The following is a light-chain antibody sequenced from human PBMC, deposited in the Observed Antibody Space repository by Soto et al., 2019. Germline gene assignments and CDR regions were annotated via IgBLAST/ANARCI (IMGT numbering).Light chain of an antibody. V-gene: IGKV3-11*01. J-gene: IGKJ2*01. CDR2: DAT. Sequence: EVVLTQSPATLSLSPGERATLSCRASQRITSYLAWYQQRPGQAPRLLMYDATNRASGVPARFSGSKSGTDFTLSISSLQSEDFAVYYCQQYNNWPPYTFGQGTKLEIK. CDR3: QQYNNWPPYT. CDR1: QRITSY.